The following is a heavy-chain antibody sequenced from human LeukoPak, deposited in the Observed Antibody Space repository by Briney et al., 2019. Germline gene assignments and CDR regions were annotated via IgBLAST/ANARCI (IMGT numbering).Heavy chain of an antibody. CDR2: ISYDGSNK. V-gene: IGHV3-30-3*01. CDR3: ARVDSSGSLDY. J-gene: IGHJ4*02. CDR1: GFTFSSYW. D-gene: IGHD3-22*01. Sequence: SGGSLRLSCAASGFTFSSYWMHWVRQAPGKGLEWVAVISYDGSNKYYADSVKGRFTISRDNSKNTLYLQMNSLRAEDTAVYYCARVDSSGSLDYWGQGTLVTVSS.